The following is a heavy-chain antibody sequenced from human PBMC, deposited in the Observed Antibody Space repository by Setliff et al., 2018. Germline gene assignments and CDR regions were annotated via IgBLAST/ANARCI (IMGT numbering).Heavy chain of an antibody. D-gene: IGHD2-2*01. CDR1: GGSISDSHYY. J-gene: IGHJ6*03. CDR2: VYYSGSI. Sequence: PSETLSLTCAVSGGSISDSHYYWGWFRQPPGMRPEWIGTVYYSGSIYYNPSLKSRVTLFVDTSKDQFSLRLTSMTAADTAVYYCARKSRNIVVVPAAVIYYYYYYMDVWGKGTTVTVSS. V-gene: IGHV4-39*01. CDR3: ARKSRNIVVVPAAVIYYYYYYMDV.